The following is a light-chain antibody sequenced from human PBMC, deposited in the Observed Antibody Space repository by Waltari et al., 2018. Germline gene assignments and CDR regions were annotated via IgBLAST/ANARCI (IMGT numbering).Light chain of an antibody. CDR1: GPNIGDNL. CDR2: RND. J-gene: IGLJ3*02. V-gene: IGLV1-44*01. Sequence: QSVLTQPPSASATPGHRVIISCSGTGPNIGDNLDNWYQQHPGTAPQLHIDRNDLRPSGVPDRFSASKSGTSASLAISGLQSEDEADYYCATWDDGLGGVWVFGGGTKVTVL. CDR3: ATWDDGLGGVWV.